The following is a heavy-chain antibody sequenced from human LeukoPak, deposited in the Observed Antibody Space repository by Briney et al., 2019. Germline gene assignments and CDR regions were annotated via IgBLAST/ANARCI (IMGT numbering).Heavy chain of an antibody. V-gene: IGHV4-38-2*02. CDR3: ARDCGDCSGTSCYPQGAFDV. CDR1: GYSISSGYY. J-gene: IGHJ3*01. CDR2: IYQSGST. D-gene: IGHD2-2*01. Sequence: PSETLSLTCTVSGYSISSGYYWGWIRQPPGKGLEWMGTIYQSGSTYHNPSLKSRVSISVDTSKNQFSLRLSSVTAADTAVYYCARDCGDCSGTSCYPQGAFDVWGQGTMVTVSS.